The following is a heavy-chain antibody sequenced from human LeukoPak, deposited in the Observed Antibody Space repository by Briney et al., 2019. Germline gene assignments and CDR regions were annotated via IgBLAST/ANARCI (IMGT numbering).Heavy chain of an antibody. V-gene: IGHV1-69*04. D-gene: IGHD3-10*01. CDR2: IIPILGIA. CDR3: ARVITMVRGVISWFDP. J-gene: IGHJ5*02. Sequence: GASVKVSCKASGGTFSSYAISWVRQAPGQGLEWRGRIIPILGIANYAQKFQGRVTITADKSTSTAYMELSSLRSEDTAVYYCARVITMVRGVISWFDPWGQGTLVTVSS. CDR1: GGTFSSYA.